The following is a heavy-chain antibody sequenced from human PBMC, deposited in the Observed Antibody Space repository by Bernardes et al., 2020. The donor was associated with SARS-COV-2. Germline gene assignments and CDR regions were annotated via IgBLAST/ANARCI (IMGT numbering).Heavy chain of an antibody. D-gene: IGHD3-9*01. CDR2: ISYDGNFQ. CDR3: ARDVGGTDWRFGFDV. Sequence: GGSLRLSCAGSGFTFSNYGMHWVRQAPGKGLEWVATISYDGNFQNYGDSVKGRFTTSRDNTRTSVFLQMESLRAEDTAVYYCARDVGGTDWRFGFDVWGPGTMVHVSS. CDR1: GFTFSNYG. J-gene: IGHJ3*01. V-gene: IGHV3-30*03.